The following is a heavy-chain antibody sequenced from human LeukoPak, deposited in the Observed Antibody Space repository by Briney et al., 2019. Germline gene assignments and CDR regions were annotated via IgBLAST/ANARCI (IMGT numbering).Heavy chain of an antibody. J-gene: IGHJ5*02. CDR1: GYSISSGYY. D-gene: IGHD3-10*01. CDR3: ARHRRARYYGSGSYHWFDP. V-gene: IGHV4-38-2*01. Sequence: SETLSLTCAVSGYSISSGYYWGWIRQPPGKGLEWIGSIYHSGSTYYNPSLKSRVTISVGTSKNQFSLKLSSVTAADTAVYYCARHRRARYYGSGSYHWFDPWGQGTLVTVSS. CDR2: IYHSGST.